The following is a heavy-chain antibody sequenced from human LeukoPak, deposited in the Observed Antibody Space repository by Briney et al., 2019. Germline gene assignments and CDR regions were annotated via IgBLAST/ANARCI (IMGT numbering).Heavy chain of an antibody. V-gene: IGHV3-23*01. CDR2: ISGSGGST. Sequence: GGSLRLSCAASRFTFSSYAMSWVRQAPGKGLEWVSAISGSGGSTYYADSVKGRFTISRDNSKNTLYLQMNSLRAEDTAVYYCAKDPTYDFWSGYFGYFDYWGQGTLVTVSS. CDR3: AKDPTYDFWSGYFGYFDY. J-gene: IGHJ4*02. D-gene: IGHD3-3*01. CDR1: RFTFSSYA.